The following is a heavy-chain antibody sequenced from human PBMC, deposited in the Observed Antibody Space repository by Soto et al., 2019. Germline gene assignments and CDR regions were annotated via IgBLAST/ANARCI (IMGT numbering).Heavy chain of an antibody. D-gene: IGHD2-15*01. J-gene: IGHJ5*01. CDR2: IYKSTTT. Sequence: SETLSLTCSVSGDSISTVDYFWAWIRQPPGQALEYIGYIYKSTTTYYNPSFESRVAISLDTSKSQFSLTVTSVTAVDTAVYFCARGRYCLTGRCFPNWFDSWGQGTLVTVSS. CDR3: ARGRYCLTGRCFPNWFDS. V-gene: IGHV4-30-4*01. CDR1: GDSISTVDYF.